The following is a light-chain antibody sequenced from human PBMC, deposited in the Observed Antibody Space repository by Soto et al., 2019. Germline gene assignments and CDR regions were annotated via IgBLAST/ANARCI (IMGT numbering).Light chain of an antibody. CDR3: CSYAGSYRV. CDR2: DVS. Sequence: QSVLTQPRSVSGSPRQSVTISCTGTSSDVGGYNYVSWYQQHPGKAPKLMIYDVSKRPSGVPDRFSGSKSGNTASLTISGLQAEDEADYYCCSYAGSYRVFGTGTKLTVL. V-gene: IGLV2-11*01. CDR1: SSDVGGYNY. J-gene: IGLJ1*01.